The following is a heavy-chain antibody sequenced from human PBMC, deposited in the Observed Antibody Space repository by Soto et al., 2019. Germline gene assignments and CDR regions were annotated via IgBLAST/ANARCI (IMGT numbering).Heavy chain of an antibody. D-gene: IGHD2-8*01. CDR1: GGSISSGDYY. Sequence: QVHLQESGPGLVKSSQTLSLTCSVSGGSISSGDYYWNWIRQHPEKVLEWIGYISYSGHTYYNPSVRSRVTISEDTSKNHFSLRLSSVTAADTAVYYCAGGRYCSNGVCYFLDPWGQGTLVTVSS. J-gene: IGHJ5*02. V-gene: IGHV4-31*03. CDR3: AGGRYCSNGVCYFLDP. CDR2: ISYSGHT.